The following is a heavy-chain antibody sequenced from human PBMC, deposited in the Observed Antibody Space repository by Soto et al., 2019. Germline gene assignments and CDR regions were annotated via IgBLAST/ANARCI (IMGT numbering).Heavy chain of an antibody. Sequence: GESLKISFQASGYTFSHYWIGWVRQTPGKGLEWMGVIYPTDSDTRYSPSFQGQVTISVDKSLSTAHLQWSNLKASDTAIYYCARLITGTAGNAFDFWGQGTVVTVSS. J-gene: IGHJ3*01. CDR1: GYTFSHYW. D-gene: IGHD1-20*01. CDR2: IYPTDSDT. V-gene: IGHV5-51*01. CDR3: ARLITGTAGNAFDF.